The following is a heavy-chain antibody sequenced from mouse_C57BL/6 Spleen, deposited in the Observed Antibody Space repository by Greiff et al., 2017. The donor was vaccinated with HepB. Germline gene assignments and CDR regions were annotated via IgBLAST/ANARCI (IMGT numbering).Heavy chain of an antibody. J-gene: IGHJ4*01. D-gene: IGHD2-3*01. Sequence: QVQLQQSGPGLVQPSQSLSITCTVSGFSLTSYGVHWVRQSPGKGLEWLGVIWRGGSTDYNAAFMSRLSITKDNSKSQVFFKMNSLQADDTAIYYCAKEGIYDGYAMDYWGQGTSVTVSS. CDR2: IWRGGST. CDR3: AKEGIYDGYAMDY. CDR1: GFSLTSYG. V-gene: IGHV2-5*01.